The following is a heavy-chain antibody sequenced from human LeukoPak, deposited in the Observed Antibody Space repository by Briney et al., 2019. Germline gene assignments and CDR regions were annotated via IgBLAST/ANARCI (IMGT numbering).Heavy chain of an antibody. J-gene: IGHJ6*03. CDR1: GFTFSNYA. V-gene: IGHV3-23*01. CDR3: AKGTYYMDV. CDR2: ISGSDGTT. Sequence: GGSLRLSCAASGFTFSNYAMSWVRQAPGKGLEWVSGISGSDGTTYYADSVKGRFTISRDNSKNTLYLQMNSLRAEDTAVYYCAKGTYYMDVWGKGTTVTISS.